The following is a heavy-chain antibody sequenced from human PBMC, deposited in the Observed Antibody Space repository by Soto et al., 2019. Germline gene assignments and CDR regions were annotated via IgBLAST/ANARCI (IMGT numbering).Heavy chain of an antibody. CDR1: GFSFDSYW. J-gene: IGHJ1*01. CDR2: IDYDGTTT. V-gene: IGHV3-74*01. Sequence: EVQLVESGGGLVQPGGSLRLSCAASGFSFDSYWMHWVRQAPGQGPVWVSRIDYDGTTTNYADSVKGRFTIDRDNAKNTLYLQKNSLRPEDTAVYYCARWPRASSGGTGAYWAQGTLDTVSS. D-gene: IGHD2-2*01. CDR3: ARWPRASSGGTGAY.